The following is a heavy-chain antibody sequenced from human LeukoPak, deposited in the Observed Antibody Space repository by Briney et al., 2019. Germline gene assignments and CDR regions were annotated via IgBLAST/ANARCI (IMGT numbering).Heavy chain of an antibody. J-gene: IGHJ6*03. CDR1: GYTFTSYG. CDR2: ISAYNGNT. V-gene: IGHV1-18*01. D-gene: IGHD6-6*01. CDR3: ARDKGSSSSYYYYYMDV. Sequence: ASVKVSCKASGYTFTSYGISWARQAPGQGLEWMGWISAYNGNTNYAQKLQGRVTMTTDTSTSTAYMELSRLRSDDTAVYYCARDKGSSSSYYYYYMDVWGKGTTVTVSS.